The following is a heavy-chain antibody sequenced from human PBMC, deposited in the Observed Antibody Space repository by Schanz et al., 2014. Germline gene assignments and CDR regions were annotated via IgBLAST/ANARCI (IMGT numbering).Heavy chain of an antibody. D-gene: IGHD2-21*02. V-gene: IGHV3-23*01. J-gene: IGHJ4*02. CDR3: ARDFRVTGRSPLDY. Sequence: EVQLLESGGALEQPGGSLRLSCAASGITFSDYAMSWVRQAPGKGLEWVSTIASGGSHTFYADSVTGRFTISRDNSKNTVWLQMNSLRDEDTAVYYCARDFRVTGRSPLDYWGQGTLVTVSS. CDR1: GITFSDYA. CDR2: IASGGSHT.